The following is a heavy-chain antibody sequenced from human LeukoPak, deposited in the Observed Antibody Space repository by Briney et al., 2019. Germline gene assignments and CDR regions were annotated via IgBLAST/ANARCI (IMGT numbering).Heavy chain of an antibody. CDR3: ARDQGGYSGYETDY. Sequence: GASVKVSCKASGYTFTSYDINWVRQATGQGLEWMGWMNPNSGNTGYAQKFQGRVTMTSNTSISTAYMELSSLRSEDTAVYYCARDQGGYSGYETDYWGQGTLVTVSS. CDR1: GYTFTSYD. D-gene: IGHD5-12*01. J-gene: IGHJ4*02. CDR2: MNPNSGNT. V-gene: IGHV1-8*01.